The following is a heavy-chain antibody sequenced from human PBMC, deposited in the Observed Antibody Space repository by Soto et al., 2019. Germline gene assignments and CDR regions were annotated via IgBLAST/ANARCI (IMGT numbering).Heavy chain of an antibody. Sequence: SVKVSCKTSGYTFSSYGISWVRQAPGQGLEWMGWISVYNGNTNYAQKLQGRVTMTTDTSTSTAYMELRSLRSDDTAVYYCARDRAILWSRGFDYWGQGTLVTVSS. V-gene: IGHV1-18*01. J-gene: IGHJ4*02. D-gene: IGHD3-10*01. CDR2: ISVYNGNT. CDR3: ARDRAILWSRGFDY. CDR1: GYTFSSYG.